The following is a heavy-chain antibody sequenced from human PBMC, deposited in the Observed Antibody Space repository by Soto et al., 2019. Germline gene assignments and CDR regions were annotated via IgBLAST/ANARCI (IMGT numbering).Heavy chain of an antibody. J-gene: IGHJ4*02. CDR2: IYHSGST. CDR1: GGSISSSNW. D-gene: IGHD1-26*01. Sequence: QVQLQESGPGLVKPSGTLSLTCAVSGGSISSSNWWSWVRQPPGKGLEWIGEIYHSGSTNYNPSLKRXAPASXXQSKNQCSLRRSSVTAADTAVYYCATDSQGAPGLDWGQGTLVTVSS. V-gene: IGHV4-4*02. CDR3: ATDSQGAPGLD.